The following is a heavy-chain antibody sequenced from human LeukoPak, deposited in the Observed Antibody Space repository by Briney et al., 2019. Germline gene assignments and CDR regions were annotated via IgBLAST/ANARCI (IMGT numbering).Heavy chain of an antibody. V-gene: IGHV3-23*01. CDR1: GFTFSSYA. CDR3: AKGSTGIAVATYYFDY. J-gene: IGHJ4*02. CDR2: ISGSGGST. D-gene: IGHD6-19*01. Sequence: GGSLRLSCAASGFTFSSYAMSWVRQAPGKGLEWVSAISGSGGSTYYADSVKGRFTISRDNSKNTLYLQMNSLRAEDTAVYYCAKGSTGIAVATYYFDYWGQGTLVTVSS.